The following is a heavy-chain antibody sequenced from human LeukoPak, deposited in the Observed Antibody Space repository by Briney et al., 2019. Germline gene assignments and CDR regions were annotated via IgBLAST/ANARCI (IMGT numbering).Heavy chain of an antibody. J-gene: IGHJ4*02. CDR1: GFTFSSYE. V-gene: IGHV3-48*03. Sequence: GGSLRLSCAASGFTFSSYEMNWVRQAPGKGLEWVSYISSSGSTIYYADSVKGRFTISRDNAKNSLYLQMNSLRAEDTAVYYCARVSAPGHYCSGGSCLNDYWGQGTLVTVSS. D-gene: IGHD2-15*01. CDR3: ARVSAPGHYCSGGSCLNDY. CDR2: ISSSGSTI.